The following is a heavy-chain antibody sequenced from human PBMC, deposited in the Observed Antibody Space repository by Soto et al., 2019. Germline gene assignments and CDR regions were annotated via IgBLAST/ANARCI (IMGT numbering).Heavy chain of an antibody. CDR3: ARSQSGGYDY. V-gene: IGHV3-7*03. CDR1: GFTITSYW. CDR2: IKQDGSEK. D-gene: IGHD3-10*01. J-gene: IGHJ4*02. Sequence: EVQLVESGGVLVQPGGALTLSCAASGFTITSYWMNCVRQAPGKGLEWVANIKQDGSEKYYVDSVKGRFTLSRDTAKNSLYLQMNSLRAEDTAVYYCARSQSGGYDYWGQGTLVTVSS.